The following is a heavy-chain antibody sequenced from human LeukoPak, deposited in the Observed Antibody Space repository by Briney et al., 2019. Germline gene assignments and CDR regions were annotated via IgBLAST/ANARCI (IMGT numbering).Heavy chain of an antibody. CDR2: VTASAGNT. V-gene: IGHV3-23*01. D-gene: IGHD6-19*01. CDR3: AKGIYSSGWSYFDY. Sequence: GGPLRLSCAASGFTFSSYAMSWVRQAPGKGLEWVSAVTASAGNTYYADSVKGRFTISRDNSKNTLYLQMNSLRAEDTAVYYCAKGIYSSGWSYFDYWGHGTLVTVSS. CDR1: GFTFSSYA. J-gene: IGHJ4*01.